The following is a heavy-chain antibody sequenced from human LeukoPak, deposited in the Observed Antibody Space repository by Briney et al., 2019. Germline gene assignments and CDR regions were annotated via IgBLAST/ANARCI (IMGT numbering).Heavy chain of an antibody. CDR3: AKLLYYYDSSGYYYVAPFDY. CDR1: GFTVSSNF. CDR2: IYSGGST. V-gene: IGHV3-66*04. J-gene: IGHJ4*02. D-gene: IGHD3-22*01. Sequence: PGGSLRLSCAASGFTVSSNFMSWVRQAPGKGLEWVSVIYSGGSTYYADSVKGRFTISRDNSKNTLYLQMNSLRAEDTAVYYCAKLLYYYDSSGYYYVAPFDYWGQGTLVTVSS.